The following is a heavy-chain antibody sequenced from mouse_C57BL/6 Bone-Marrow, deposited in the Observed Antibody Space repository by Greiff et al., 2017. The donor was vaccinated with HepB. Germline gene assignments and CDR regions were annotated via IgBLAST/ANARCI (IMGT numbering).Heavy chain of an antibody. CDR1: GYTFTSYW. CDR3: AREVLSWFAY. D-gene: IGHD6-1*01. Sequence: QVQLQQPGAELVMPGASVKLSCKASGYTFTSYWMHWVKQRPGQGLEWIGEIDPSDSYTNYNQKFKGKSTLTVDKSSSTAYMQLSSLTSEDSAVYYCAREVLSWFAYWGQGTLVTVSA. V-gene: IGHV1-69*01. J-gene: IGHJ3*01. CDR2: IDPSDSYT.